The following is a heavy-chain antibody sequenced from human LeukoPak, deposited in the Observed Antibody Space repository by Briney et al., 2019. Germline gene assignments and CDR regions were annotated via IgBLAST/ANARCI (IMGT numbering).Heavy chain of an antibody. J-gene: IGHJ3*02. CDR3: ARVTTTVTPDAFDI. D-gene: IGHD4-11*01. CDR1: GGSISSYY. CDR2: IYYSGST. V-gene: IGHV4-59*01. Sequence: SETLSLTCTVSGGSISSYYWSWIRQPPGKGLEWIGYIYYSGSTNYNPSLKSRVTISVDTSKNQFSLKLSSVTAADTAVYYCARVTTTVTPDAFDIWGQGTMVTVSS.